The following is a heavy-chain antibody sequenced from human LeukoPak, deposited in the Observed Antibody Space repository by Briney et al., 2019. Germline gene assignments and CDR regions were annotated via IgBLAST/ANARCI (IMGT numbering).Heavy chain of an antibody. Sequence: GGSLRLSCAASGFTFSSYAMSWVRQAPGKELQWVSAISGSGGSTYYADSVKGRFTISRDNSKTTLYLQMNSLRAEDTDEYYCATRLHCSSTSCYSLFYYYGMDVWGQGTTVTVSS. J-gene: IGHJ6*02. V-gene: IGHV3-23*01. CDR2: ISGSGGST. D-gene: IGHD2-2*02. CDR1: GFTFSSYA. CDR3: ATRLHCSSTSCYSLFYYYGMDV.